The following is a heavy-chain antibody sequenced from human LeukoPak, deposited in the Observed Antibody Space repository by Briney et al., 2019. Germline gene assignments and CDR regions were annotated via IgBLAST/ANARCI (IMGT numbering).Heavy chain of an antibody. V-gene: IGHV3-23*01. CDR3: ARDWVSFSSGWTQNWFDP. J-gene: IGHJ5*02. CDR2: ISGSGGST. CDR1: GFTFDDYG. D-gene: IGHD6-19*01. Sequence: GGSLRLSCAASGFTFDDYGMSWVRQAPGKGLEWVSAISGSGGSTYYADSVKGRFTISRDNSKNTLYLQMNSLRAEDTAVYYCARDWVSFSSGWTQNWFDPWGQGTLVTVSS.